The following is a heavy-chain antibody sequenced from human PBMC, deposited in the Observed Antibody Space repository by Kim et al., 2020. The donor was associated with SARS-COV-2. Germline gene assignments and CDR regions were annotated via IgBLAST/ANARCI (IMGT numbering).Heavy chain of an antibody. Sequence: YYADSVKGRFTVSRDDSRKTMYLQMNSLRAEDTAVYYCARADADSAMDVWGQGTTVTVSS. V-gene: IGHV3-33*01. CDR3: ARADADSAMDV. J-gene: IGHJ6*02. D-gene: IGHD5-18*01.